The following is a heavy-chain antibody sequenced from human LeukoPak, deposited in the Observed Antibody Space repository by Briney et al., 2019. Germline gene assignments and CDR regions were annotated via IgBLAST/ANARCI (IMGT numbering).Heavy chain of an antibody. D-gene: IGHD2/OR15-2a*01. J-gene: IGHJ3*02. CDR1: GFTFKNYW. CDR3: ARVEYGNSYDVLDM. Sequence: GGSLRLSCAASGFTFKNYWMDWVRQAPGKGLEGVANINEDGSEKYYVDSVKGRFTISRDNAKNSLYLQMNSLRVEDTAIYFCARVEYGNSYDVLDMWGQGTMDAVSS. CDR2: INEDGSEK. V-gene: IGHV3-7*01.